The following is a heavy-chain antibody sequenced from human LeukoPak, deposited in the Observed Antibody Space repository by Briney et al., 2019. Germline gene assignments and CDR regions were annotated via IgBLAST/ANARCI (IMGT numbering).Heavy chain of an antibody. D-gene: IGHD5-12*01. CDR3: AIHIVATTSNFDY. CDR2: MNPNSGNI. CDR1: GYTFTSYD. J-gene: IGHJ4*02. V-gene: IGHV1-8*01. Sequence: ASVKVSCKASGYTFTSYDINWVRQATGQGLEWMGWMNPNSGNIGYAQKFQGRVTMTRNTSISTAYMELSSLRSEDTAVYYCAIHIVATTSNFDYWGQGTLVTVSS.